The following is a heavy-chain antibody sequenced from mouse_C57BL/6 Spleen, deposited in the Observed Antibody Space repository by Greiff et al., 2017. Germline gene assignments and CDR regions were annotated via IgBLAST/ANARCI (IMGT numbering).Heavy chain of an antibody. J-gene: IGHJ3*01. Sequence: QVQLQQSGAELVRPGASVKLSCKASGYTFTDYYINWVKQRPGQGLEWIARIYPGSGNTYYNEKFKGKATLTAEKSSSTAYMQLSSLTSEDSAVYFCARPLDGYYLAWFAYWGQGTLVTVS. V-gene: IGHV1-76*01. D-gene: IGHD2-3*01. CDR3: ARPLDGYYLAWFAY. CDR1: GYTFTDYY. CDR2: IYPGSGNT.